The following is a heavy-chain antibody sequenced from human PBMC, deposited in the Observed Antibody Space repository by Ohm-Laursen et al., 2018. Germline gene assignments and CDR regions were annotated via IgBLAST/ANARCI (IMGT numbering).Heavy chain of an antibody. CDR2: ISSSGYSK. D-gene: IGHD3-16*01. V-gene: IGHV3-48*03. Sequence: GSLRLSCTASGFTFSSYWMSWVRQAPGKGLEWISYISSSGYSKYYADSVKGRFTISRDNAKSSLYLQMNSLRAEDTAVYYCARRRDYYDVDAFDMWGQGTMVTVSS. CDR3: ARRRDYYDVDAFDM. J-gene: IGHJ3*02. CDR1: GFTFSSYW.